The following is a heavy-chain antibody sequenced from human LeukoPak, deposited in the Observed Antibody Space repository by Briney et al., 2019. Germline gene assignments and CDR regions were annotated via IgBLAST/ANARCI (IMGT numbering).Heavy chain of an antibody. D-gene: IGHD3-22*01. CDR3: ARVGFDSSGRHRYAFDF. CDR2: INPSGGST. Sequence: ASVKVSCKASGYTFTRYYMHWVRQAPGQGLEWMGIINPSGGSTTYAQKFQGRVTMTRDTSTSTVYMDLSSLRSEDTAVYYCARVGFDSSGRHRYAFDFWGQGTMVTVSS. CDR1: GYTFTRYY. J-gene: IGHJ3*01. V-gene: IGHV1-46*01.